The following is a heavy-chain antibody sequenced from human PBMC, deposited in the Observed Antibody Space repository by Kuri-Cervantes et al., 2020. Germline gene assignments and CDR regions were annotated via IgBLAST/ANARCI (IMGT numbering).Heavy chain of an antibody. CDR1: GYTFTSYG. CDR3: ARNGRFWSGYETPNNWFDP. J-gene: IGHJ5*02. CDR2: ISAYNGNT. V-gene: IGHV1-18*01. D-gene: IGHD3-3*01. Sequence: ASVKVSCRASGYTFTSYGISWARQAPGQGLEWMGWISAYNGNTNYAQKLQGRVTMTTDTSTSTAYMELRSLRSDDTAVYYCARNGRFWSGYETPNNWFDPWGQGTLVTVSS.